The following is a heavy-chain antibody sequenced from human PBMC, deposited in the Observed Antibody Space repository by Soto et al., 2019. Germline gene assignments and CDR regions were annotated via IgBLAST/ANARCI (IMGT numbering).Heavy chain of an antibody. V-gene: IGHV3-23*01. J-gene: IGHJ4*02. CDR2: ISDRGDTT. D-gene: IGHD1-1*01. CDR3: AKDKPGTTSFDY. CDR1: GFTISSNA. Sequence: EVQLLESGGGLVQPGGSLRLSCAASGFTISSNAMYWVRQAPGKGLEWVSGISDRGDTTHYTDSVKVRFTISRDTSKNNLYLQLNALRADDTAVYYCAKDKPGTTSFDYWGQGTLVTVSS.